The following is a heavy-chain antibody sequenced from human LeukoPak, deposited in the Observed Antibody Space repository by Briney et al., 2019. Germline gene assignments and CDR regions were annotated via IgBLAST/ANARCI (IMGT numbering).Heavy chain of an antibody. Sequence: ASVKVSCKASGYTFTSYGISWARQAPGQGLEWMGWISAYNGNTNYAQKLQGRVTMTTDTSTSTAYMELRSLRSDDTAVYYCARDLHTYYDFWSGYYFSWFDPWGQGTLVTVSS. CDR2: ISAYNGNT. V-gene: IGHV1-18*01. CDR1: GYTFTSYG. J-gene: IGHJ5*02. D-gene: IGHD3-3*01. CDR3: ARDLHTYYDFWSGYYFSWFDP.